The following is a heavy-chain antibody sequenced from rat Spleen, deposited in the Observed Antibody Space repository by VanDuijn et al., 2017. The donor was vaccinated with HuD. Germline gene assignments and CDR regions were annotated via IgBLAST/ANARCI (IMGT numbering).Heavy chain of an antibody. CDR2: IWDDGST. CDR3: TRHGSSYMGYYFDY. Sequence: QVQLKESGPGLVQPSQTLSLTCSVSGFSLTSSTIHWVRQPPGEGLEWMGGIWDDGSTDYNSALKSRLNINRDTSKSQVFLKMNSLQTEDTGTYYCTRHGSSYMGYYFDYWGQGVMVTVSS. J-gene: IGHJ2*01. CDR1: GFSLTSST. V-gene: IGHV2-1*01. D-gene: IGHD1-2*01.